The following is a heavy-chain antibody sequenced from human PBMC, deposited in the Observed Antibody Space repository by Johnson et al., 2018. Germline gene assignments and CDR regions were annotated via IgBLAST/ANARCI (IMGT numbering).Heavy chain of an antibody. Sequence: VQLVESGGGVVQPGRSLRLSCAASGFTFSSYGMHWVRQAPGKGLEWVAVISYDGSNKYYADSVKGRFTISRDNSKNTLYLQMNSLRAEDTAVYYCAKDIVGANYYYYYYMDGWGKGTTVTVSS. V-gene: IGHV3-30*18. CDR3: AKDIVGANYYYYYYMDG. CDR2: ISYDGSNK. D-gene: IGHD1-26*01. CDR1: GFTFSSYG. J-gene: IGHJ6*03.